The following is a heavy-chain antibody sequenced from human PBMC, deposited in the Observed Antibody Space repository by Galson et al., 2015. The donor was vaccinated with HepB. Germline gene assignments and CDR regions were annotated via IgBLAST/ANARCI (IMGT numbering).Heavy chain of an antibody. Sequence: SVKVSCKASGYTFTGYYMHWVRQAPGQGLEWMGIINPSGGSTSYAQKFQGRVTMTRDRSTSTVYMELSSLRSEDTAVYYCAVGIVVVPAAIGSWGQGTLVTVSS. CDR1: GYTFTGYY. J-gene: IGHJ4*02. V-gene: IGHV1-46*01. D-gene: IGHD2-2*01. CDR3: AVGIVVVPAAIGS. CDR2: INPSGGST.